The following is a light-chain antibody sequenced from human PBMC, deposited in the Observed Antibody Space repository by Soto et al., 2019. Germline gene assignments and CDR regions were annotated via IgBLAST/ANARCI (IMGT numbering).Light chain of an antibody. J-gene: IGLJ1*01. CDR3: QYYDSGVTGSV. CDR1: SSNIGAGFD. Sequence: QCGLTEPPSGSGAPGQTVTISCTWSSSNIGAGFDVHWYQQVPGTAPKLVLYSNTARPSGVPDRFSGSRSGSSGSLAITGLQPEDEADYYCQYYDSGVTGSVFGTGTKVTVL. V-gene: IGLV1-40*01. CDR2: SNT.